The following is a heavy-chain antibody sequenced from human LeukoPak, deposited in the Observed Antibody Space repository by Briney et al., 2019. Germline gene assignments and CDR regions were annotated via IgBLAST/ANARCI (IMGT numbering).Heavy chain of an antibody. V-gene: IGHV1-69*04. D-gene: IGHD2/OR15-2a*01. J-gene: IGHJ6*02. CDR2: IIPIFGIA. CDR1: GGTFSSYA. Sequence: SVKVSCKASGGTFSSYAISWVRQAPGQGLEWMGRIIPIFGIANYAQKFQGRVTITADKSTSTAYMELSSLRSEDTAVYYCATEGSTTSYGMDVWGQGTTVTVSS. CDR3: ATEGSTTSYGMDV.